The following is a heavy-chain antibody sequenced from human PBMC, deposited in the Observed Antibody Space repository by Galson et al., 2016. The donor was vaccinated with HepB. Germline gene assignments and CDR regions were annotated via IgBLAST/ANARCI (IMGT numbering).Heavy chain of an antibody. D-gene: IGHD2-15*01. J-gene: IGHJ1*01. CDR2: IDPSDSYS. CDR3: ARYELREDFSASQFLH. CDR1: GYRFTNFY. V-gene: IGHV5-10-1*01. Sequence: QSGAEVKKPGESLRISCQASGYRFTNFYITWVRQMPGRGLEWMGRIDPSDSYSNYGPSFEGRVSMSVDKSNNTAYLQWSRLRASDTAIYYCARYELREDFSASQFLHWGQGTLVTVSS.